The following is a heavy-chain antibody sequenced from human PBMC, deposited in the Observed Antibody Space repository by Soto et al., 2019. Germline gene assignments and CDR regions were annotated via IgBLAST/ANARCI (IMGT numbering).Heavy chain of an antibody. J-gene: IGHJ6*02. CDR1: GYSFASYW. Sequence: GASLTISCQGSGYSFASYWIGWVRQMPGKDLEWMGIIYPGDSDTRYSPSFQGQVTISADKSLRTAYLQWTSLKASDTALYYCARTRAFTLGFYYDGMDVWGQGTTVTVAS. CDR2: IYPGDSDT. V-gene: IGHV5-51*01. D-gene: IGHD2-2*03. CDR3: ARTRAFTLGFYYDGMDV.